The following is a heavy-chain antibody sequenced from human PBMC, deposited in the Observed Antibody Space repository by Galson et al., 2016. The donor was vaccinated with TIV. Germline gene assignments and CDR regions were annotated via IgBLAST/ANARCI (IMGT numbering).Heavy chain of an antibody. CDR3: ARDGGHYSAFQC. V-gene: IGHV3-48*04. J-gene: IGHJ1*01. CDR2: ISTSSGTI. CDR1: GFTFNYYT. D-gene: IGHD3-22*01. Sequence: SLRLSCAASGFTFNYYTMHWVRQAPGKGLEWVSCISTSSGTIHYADSVKGRFTISRDNAMNSLYLQMNSLRAEDTAVYYCARDGGHYSAFQCWGQGTLVTVSS.